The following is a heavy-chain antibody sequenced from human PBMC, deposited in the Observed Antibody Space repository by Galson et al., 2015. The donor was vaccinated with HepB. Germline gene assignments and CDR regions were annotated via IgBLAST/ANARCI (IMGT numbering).Heavy chain of an antibody. V-gene: IGHV1-2*04. CDR1: GYTFTGYY. D-gene: IGHD3-3*01. CDR3: ARALRYDFWSGYWDYYYGMDV. J-gene: IGHJ6*02. Sequence: SVKVSCKASGYTFTGYYMHWVRQAPGQGLEWMGWINPNSGGTNYAQKFQGWVTMTRDTSISTAYMELSRLRSDDTAVYYCARALRYDFWSGYWDYYYGMDVWGQGTTVTVSS. CDR2: INPNSGGT.